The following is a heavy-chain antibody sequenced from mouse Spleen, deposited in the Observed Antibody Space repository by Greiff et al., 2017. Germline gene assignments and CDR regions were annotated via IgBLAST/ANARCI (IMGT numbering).Heavy chain of an antibody. Sequence: QVQLQQSGAELVKPGASVKMSCKASGYTFTSYWITWVKQRPGQGLEWIGDIYPGSGSTNYNEKFKSKATLTVDTSSSTAYMQLSSLTSEDSAVYYCAREAYYSNPAWFAYWGQGTLVTVSA. J-gene: IGHJ3*01. CDR1: GYTFTSYW. D-gene: IGHD2-5*01. CDR3: AREAYYSNPAWFAY. V-gene: IGHV1-55*01. CDR2: IYPGSGST.